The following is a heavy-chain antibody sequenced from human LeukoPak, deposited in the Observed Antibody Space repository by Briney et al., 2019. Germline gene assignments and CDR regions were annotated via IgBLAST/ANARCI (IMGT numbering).Heavy chain of an antibody. CDR3: ARVRYCSSTSCYFSAFDI. V-gene: IGHV3-20*04. CDR1: GFTFSSYG. D-gene: IGHD2-2*01. Sequence: GGSLRLSCAVSGFTFSSYGMSWVRQAPGKGLEWVSGINWNGGSTGYVDSVKGRFTISRDNAKNSLYLQMNSLRAEDTALYYCARVRYCSSTSCYFSAFDIWGQGTMVTVSS. J-gene: IGHJ3*02. CDR2: INWNGGST.